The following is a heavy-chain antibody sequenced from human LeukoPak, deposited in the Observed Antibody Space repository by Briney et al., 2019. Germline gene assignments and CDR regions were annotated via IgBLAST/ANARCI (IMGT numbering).Heavy chain of an antibody. CDR1: GGTFSSYA. V-gene: IGHV1-69*05. CDR3: APGIAAAGTYDY. J-gene: IGHJ4*02. CDR2: IIPIFGTA. Sequence: GASVKVSCKASGGTFSSYAISGVRQAPGQGVEWRGRIIPIFGTANYAQKFQGRVTITTVESTSTAYMELSSLRSEDTAVYYSAPGIAAAGTYDYWGQGTLVTVSS. D-gene: IGHD6-13*01.